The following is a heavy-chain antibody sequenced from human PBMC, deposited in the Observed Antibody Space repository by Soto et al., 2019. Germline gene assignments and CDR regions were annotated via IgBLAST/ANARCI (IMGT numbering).Heavy chain of an antibody. J-gene: IGHJ5*02. CDR1: GYSLTGYY. D-gene: IGHD2-2*02. CDR3: ARAGCCSSTSCYTPRNNILFDP. V-gene: IGHV1-2*02. Sequence: ASVKGYCKASGYSLTGYYMDWGRQAPGQGLEWMGWINPNSGGTNYAQKFQGRVTMTRDTSISTAYMELSRLRSDDTAVYYCARAGCCSSTSCYTPRNNILFDPWGQGTLVTVSS. CDR2: INPNSGGT.